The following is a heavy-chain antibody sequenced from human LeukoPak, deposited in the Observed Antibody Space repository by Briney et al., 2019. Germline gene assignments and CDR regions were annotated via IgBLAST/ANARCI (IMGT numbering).Heavy chain of an antibody. V-gene: IGHV3-23*01. D-gene: IGHD3-10*01. Sequence: GGSLRLSCGVSGFTFSDYGMSWVRQAPGQGLEGVASISDSGEVTFKADSVKGRFTISRDNSKNALYLQMNYLRAEDTAVYYCAKGASYYSFDPWGQGTQVAVSS. CDR1: GFTFSDYG. J-gene: IGHJ5*02. CDR2: ISDSGEVT. CDR3: AKGASYYSFDP.